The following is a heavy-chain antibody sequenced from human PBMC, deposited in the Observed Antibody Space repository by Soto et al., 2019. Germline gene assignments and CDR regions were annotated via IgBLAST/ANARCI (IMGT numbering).Heavy chain of an antibody. CDR1: GGSISSYY. V-gene: IGHV4-59*01. CDR2: IYYSGST. CDR3: ARIGDCSSISCYADYFDY. D-gene: IGHD2-2*01. J-gene: IGHJ4*02. Sequence: SETLSLTCTVSGGSISSYYLSWLRQPPGKGLEWIGYIYYSGSTNYNPSLKSRVTISVDTSNNQFSLKLRSVTAADTAVYYCARIGDCSSISCYADYFDYWGQGTLVTVSS.